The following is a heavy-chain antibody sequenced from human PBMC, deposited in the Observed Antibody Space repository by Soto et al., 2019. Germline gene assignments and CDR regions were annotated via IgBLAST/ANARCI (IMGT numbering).Heavy chain of an antibody. D-gene: IGHD3-10*01. V-gene: IGHV2-26*01. Sequence: QVTLKESGPVLVKPTETLTLTCTVSGFSLSNARMGVSWIRQPPGNALEWLAHIFSNDEKSYSTSLKSSLTISKDTSKSQVVLTMTNIDPVDTATYYCARINGWFGELRSPLWYFDLWCRGTLVTVS. CDR3: ARINGWFGELRSPLWYFDL. J-gene: IGHJ2*01. CDR2: IFSNDEK. CDR1: GFSLSNARMG.